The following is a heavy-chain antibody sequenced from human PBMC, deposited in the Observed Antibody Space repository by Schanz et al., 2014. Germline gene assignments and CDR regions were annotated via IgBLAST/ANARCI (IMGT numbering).Heavy chain of an antibody. CDR3: AKGMGYCSGGTCYDYYYYGLDV. CDR1: GFTFSSYA. D-gene: IGHD2-15*01. V-gene: IGHV3-23*04. J-gene: IGHJ6*02. Sequence: VQLVESGGGLVKPGGSLRLSCAASGFTFSSYAMSWVRQAPGKGLEWVSSISHSGGSKYYADSVKGRFTISRDNSENTLYLQMNSLSADDTAVFYCAKGMGYCSGGTCYDYYYYGLDVWGQGTTXTVSS. CDR2: ISHSGGSK.